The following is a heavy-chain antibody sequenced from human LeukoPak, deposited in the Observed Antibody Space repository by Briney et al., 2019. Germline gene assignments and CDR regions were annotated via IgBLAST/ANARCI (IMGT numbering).Heavy chain of an antibody. J-gene: IGHJ3*02. D-gene: IGHD3-22*01. CDR3: ARKGYYDSSGLPVNAFDI. CDR2: IYYSGST. V-gene: IGHV4-31*03. Sequence: SETLSLTCTVSGGSISSGGYYWSWIRQHPGKGLEWIGYIYYSGSTYYNPSLKSRVTISVDTSKNQFSLKLSSVPAADTAVYYCARKGYYDSSGLPVNAFDIWGQGTMVTVSS. CDR1: GGSISSGGYY.